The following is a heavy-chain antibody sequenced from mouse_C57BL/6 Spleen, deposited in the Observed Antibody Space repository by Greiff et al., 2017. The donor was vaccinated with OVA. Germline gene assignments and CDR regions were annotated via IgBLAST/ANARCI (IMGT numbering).Heavy chain of an antibody. D-gene: IGHD1-1*01. V-gene: IGHV1-82*01. J-gene: IGHJ2*01. CDR1: GYAFSSSW. Sequence: QVQLKQSGPELVKPGASVKISCKASGYAFSSSWMNWVKQRPGKGLEWIGRIYPGDGDTNYNGKFKGKATLTADKSSSTAYMQLSSLTSEDSAVYFCAREEVLLRVFDYWGQGTTLTVSS. CDR3: AREEVLLRVFDY. CDR2: IYPGDGDT.